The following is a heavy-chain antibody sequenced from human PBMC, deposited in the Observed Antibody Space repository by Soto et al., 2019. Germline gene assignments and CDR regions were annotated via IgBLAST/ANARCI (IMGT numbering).Heavy chain of an antibody. D-gene: IGHD3-16*02. CDR2: LYYSGAT. CDR1: GASISSGNYH. V-gene: IGHV4-30-4*01. J-gene: IGHJ6*04. CDR3: ARARGGIGVHYYGMDP. Sequence: SETLSLTCTVSGASISSGNYHWTWVRQPPGKGLEWLGYLYYSGATYYTPSLKSRLNISIDTSTDQCFLRLTSVTVAASAVYHWARARGGIGVHYYGMDPWGKGTTVTVAS.